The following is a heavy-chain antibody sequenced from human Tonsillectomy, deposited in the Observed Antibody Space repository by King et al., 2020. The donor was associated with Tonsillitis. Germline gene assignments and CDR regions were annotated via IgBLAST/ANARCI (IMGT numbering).Heavy chain of an antibody. CDR3: ARSTRRSCYHNPSGGMDV. CDR2: ISYDGSKK. Sequence: VQLVESGGGVVQPGRSLRLSCAASGFTFDNYAMHWVRQAPGKGLEWVAVISYDGSKKYYAASEKGRFTISRDNSKNTLFLEMNSLRAEDTALYYCARSTRRSCYHNPSGGMDVWGQGTTVTVSS. D-gene: IGHD5-12*01. CDR1: GFTFDNYA. V-gene: IGHV3-30*04. J-gene: IGHJ6*02.